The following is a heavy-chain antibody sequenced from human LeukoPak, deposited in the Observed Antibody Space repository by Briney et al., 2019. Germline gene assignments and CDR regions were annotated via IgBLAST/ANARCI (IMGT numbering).Heavy chain of an antibody. Sequence: GGSLRLSCAASGFNFNMYSMHWARQAPGKGLEWVSYIINSGKTIYYTDSVKGRFTISRDNAKNSLFLQMNSLRVEDTAVYYCARAGSYYNSFEFWGQGTMVTVSS. CDR2: IINSGKTI. V-gene: IGHV3-48*04. CDR1: GFNFNMYS. J-gene: IGHJ3*01. D-gene: IGHD1-26*01. CDR3: ARAGSYYNSFEF.